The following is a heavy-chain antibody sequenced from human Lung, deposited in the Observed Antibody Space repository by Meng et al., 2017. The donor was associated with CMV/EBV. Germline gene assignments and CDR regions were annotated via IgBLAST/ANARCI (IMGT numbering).Heavy chain of an antibody. V-gene: IGHV3-7*01. J-gene: IGHJ6*02. Sequence: GEXXKISCAASGFTFSSYWMSWVRQAPGKGLEWVANINQDGSEKYYVDSVEGRFTISRDNAKDSLYLQMSALRAEDTAVYYCARRPWGLDVWGQGTTVTVSS. CDR1: GFTFSSYW. CDR2: INQDGSEK. CDR3: ARRPWGLDV.